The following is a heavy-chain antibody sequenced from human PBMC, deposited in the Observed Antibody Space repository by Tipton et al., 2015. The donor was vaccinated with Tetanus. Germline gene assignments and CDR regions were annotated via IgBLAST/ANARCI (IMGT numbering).Heavy chain of an antibody. CDR2: IDPNSGGT. J-gene: IGHJ6*02. CDR3: ARDRGDYSYYGMDV. D-gene: IGHD3-22*01. V-gene: IGHV1-2*02. Sequence: QMQLVQSGAEMKKPGASVQVSCKASGYTFTGYYIYWVRQAPGQVLEWMGWIDPNSGGTVYAQKFQGRVTMTRDTSISTAYMELGSLRSDDTAVYYCARDRGDYSYYGMDVWGPGTTVTVS. CDR1: GYTFTGYY.